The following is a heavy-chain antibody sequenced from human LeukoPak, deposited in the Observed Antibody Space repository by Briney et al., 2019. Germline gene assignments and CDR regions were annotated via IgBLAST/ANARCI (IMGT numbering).Heavy chain of an antibody. CDR2: IIPIFGTA. CDR1: GGTFSSYA. V-gene: IGHV1-69*05. Sequence: ASVKVSCKASGGTFSSYAISWVRQAPGQGPEWMGGIIPIFGTANYAQKLQGRVTMTTDTSTSTAYMELRSLRSDDTAVYYCARVKEQDFDYWGQGTLVTVSS. D-gene: IGHD1/OR15-1a*01. J-gene: IGHJ4*02. CDR3: ARVKEQDFDY.